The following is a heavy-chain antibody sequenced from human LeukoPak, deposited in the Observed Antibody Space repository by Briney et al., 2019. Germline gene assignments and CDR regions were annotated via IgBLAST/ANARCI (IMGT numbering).Heavy chain of an antibody. CDR2: ISYDGSNK. D-gene: IGHD3-10*01. CDR3: AKGPILWFGES. Sequence: GRSLRLSCAASGFTFSSYGMHWVRQAPGKGLEWVAVISYDGSNKYYADSVKGRFTISRDNSKNTLYLQMNSLRAEDTAVYYCAKGPILWFGESWGQGTLVTVSS. J-gene: IGHJ5*02. CDR1: GFTFSSYG. V-gene: IGHV3-30*18.